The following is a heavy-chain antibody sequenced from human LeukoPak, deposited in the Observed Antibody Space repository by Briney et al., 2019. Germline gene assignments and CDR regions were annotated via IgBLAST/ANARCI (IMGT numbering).Heavy chain of an antibody. Sequence: PGGSLRLSCAASGFTFSNYAMSWVRQAPGKGLEWVANINQDGSEKYSVDSVKGRFTISRDNAENSLFLQMNSLRAEDMAVYYCARDPSGNDAFDIWGQGTMVTVSS. CDR2: INQDGSEK. CDR1: GFTFSNYA. CDR3: ARDPSGNDAFDI. D-gene: IGHD1-26*01. J-gene: IGHJ3*02. V-gene: IGHV3-7*05.